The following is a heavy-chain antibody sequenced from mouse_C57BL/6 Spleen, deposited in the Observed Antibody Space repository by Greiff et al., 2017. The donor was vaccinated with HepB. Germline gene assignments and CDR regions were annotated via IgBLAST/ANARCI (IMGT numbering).Heavy chain of an antibody. J-gene: IGHJ4*01. D-gene: IGHD2-1*01. CDR3: ARDAYGSDAMEY. CDR1: GYTFTSYW. CDR2: IIPRNGGT. Sequence: QVQLQQPGTELVKPGASVKLSCKASGYTFTSYWMHWVKQRPGQGLEWIGKIIPRNGGTNYNEKFKSKATLTVDKSSSTAYMQLSSLTSEDSAIYYCARDAYGSDAMEYWGQGTSVTVSS. V-gene: IGHV1-53*01.